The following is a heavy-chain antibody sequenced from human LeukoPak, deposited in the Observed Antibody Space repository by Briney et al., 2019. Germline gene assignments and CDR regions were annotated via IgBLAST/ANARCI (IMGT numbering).Heavy chain of an antibody. Sequence: SETLSLTCTVSGYSISSGYYWGRIRQPPGKGLEWIGSIYHSGSTYYNPSLKSRVTISVDTSKNQFSLKLSSVTAADTAVYYCARSGSYGPAPFDYWGQGTLVTVSS. V-gene: IGHV4-38-2*02. CDR3: ARSGSYGPAPFDY. CDR1: GYSISSGYY. J-gene: IGHJ4*02. D-gene: IGHD1-26*01. CDR2: IYHSGST.